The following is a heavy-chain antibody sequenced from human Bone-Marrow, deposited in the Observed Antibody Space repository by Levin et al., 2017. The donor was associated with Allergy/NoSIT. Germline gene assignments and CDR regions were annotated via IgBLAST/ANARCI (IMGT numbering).Heavy chain of an antibody. D-gene: IGHD6-19*01. Sequence: SVKVSCKASGGTFSSYAISWVRQAPGQGLEWMGRIIPILGIANYAQKFQGRVTITADKSTSTAYMELSSLRSEDTAVYYCARGDPSGWSDYWGQGTLVTVSS. CDR2: IIPILGIA. CDR1: GGTFSSYA. J-gene: IGHJ4*02. V-gene: IGHV1-69*04. CDR3: ARGDPSGWSDY.